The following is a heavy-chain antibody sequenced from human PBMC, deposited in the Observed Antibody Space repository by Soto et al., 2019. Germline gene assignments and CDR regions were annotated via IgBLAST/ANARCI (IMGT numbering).Heavy chain of an antibody. J-gene: IGHJ4*02. D-gene: IGHD3-16*02. CDR1: GFTFSSYS. CDR2: ISSSSSYI. CDR3: AREEGELSLFFDY. Sequence: GGSLRLSCAASGFTFSSYSMNWVRQAPGKGLEWVSSISSSSSYIYYADSVKGRFTISRDNAKNSLYLQMNSLRAEDTAVYYCAREEGELSLFFDYWGQGTLVTVSS. V-gene: IGHV3-21*01.